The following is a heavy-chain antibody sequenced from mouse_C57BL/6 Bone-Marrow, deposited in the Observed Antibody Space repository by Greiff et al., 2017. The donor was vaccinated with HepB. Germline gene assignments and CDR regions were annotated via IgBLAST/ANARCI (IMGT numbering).Heavy chain of an antibody. D-gene: IGHD3-1*01. V-gene: IGHV1-77*01. J-gene: IGHJ4*01. CDR1: GYTFTDYY. CDR3: ARSGYKGAMDY. Sequence: QVQLQQSGAELVKPGASVKISCKASGYTFTDYYINWVKQRPGQGLEWIGKLGPGSGSTYYNEKFKGKATLTADKSSSTAYMQLSSLTSEDSAVYFCARSGYKGAMDYWGQGTSVTVSS. CDR2: LGPGSGST.